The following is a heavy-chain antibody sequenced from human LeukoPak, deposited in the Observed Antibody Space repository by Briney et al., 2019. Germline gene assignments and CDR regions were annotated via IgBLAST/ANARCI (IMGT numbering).Heavy chain of an antibody. D-gene: IGHD5-24*01. V-gene: IGHV4-59*13. CDR2: IYSSGST. Sequence: SETLSLTCSVSGGSISSYYWSWIRQPPGKGLEWIGYIYSSGSTNYYPSLKSRVTISVDTSKNQLSLKMSSVTAADTAVYYCATRRDGYNNWYFDLWGRGTLVTVSS. J-gene: IGHJ2*01. CDR1: GGSISSYY. CDR3: ATRRDGYNNWYFDL.